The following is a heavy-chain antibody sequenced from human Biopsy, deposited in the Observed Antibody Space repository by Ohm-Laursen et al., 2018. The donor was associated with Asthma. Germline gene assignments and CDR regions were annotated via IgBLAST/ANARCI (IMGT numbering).Heavy chain of an antibody. CDR3: AKARIHHFYDSSGYYQHD. V-gene: IGHV3-21*01. CDR2: ISSSSSYI. D-gene: IGHD3-22*01. J-gene: IGHJ4*02. CDR1: GFTFRTYS. Sequence: SLRLSCAASGFTFRTYSMSWVRQAPGKGLEWVSSISSSSSYIYYADSVKGRFTISRDNAENSLYLQMNSLRAEDTAVYYCAKARIHHFYDSSGYYQHDWGQGTLVTVSS.